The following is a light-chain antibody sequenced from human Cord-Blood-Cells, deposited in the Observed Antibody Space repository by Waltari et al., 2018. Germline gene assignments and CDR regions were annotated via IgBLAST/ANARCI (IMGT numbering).Light chain of an antibody. V-gene: IGLV2-14*01. CDR2: DVS. J-gene: IGLJ2*01. CDR1: SSDVGGYHY. CDR3: SSYTSSSTLV. Sequence: QSALTQPASVSGSPGQSITISCTGTSSDVGGYHYVSWYQQHPGKAPKLIIYDVSNRPSGVSNRFSGSKSGNTASLTISGLQAEDGADYYCSSYTSSSTLVFGGGTKLTVL.